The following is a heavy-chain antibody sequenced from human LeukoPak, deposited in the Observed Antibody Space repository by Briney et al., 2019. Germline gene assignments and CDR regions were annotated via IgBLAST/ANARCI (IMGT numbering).Heavy chain of an antibody. Sequence: SETLSLTCAVYGGSFSGYYWSWIRQPPGKGLEWIGEINHSGSTNYNPSLKSRVTMSVDTSKNQFSLKLSSVTAADTAVYYCARSRSGYCSSTSCYTFDYWGQGTLVTVSS. CDR2: INHSGST. CDR1: GGSFSGYY. D-gene: IGHD2-2*02. J-gene: IGHJ4*02. V-gene: IGHV4-34*01. CDR3: ARSRSGYCSSTSCYTFDY.